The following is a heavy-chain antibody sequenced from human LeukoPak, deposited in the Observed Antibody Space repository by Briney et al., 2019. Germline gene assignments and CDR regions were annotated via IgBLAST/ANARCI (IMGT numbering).Heavy chain of an antibody. Sequence: GGSLRLSCAASGFTFSGYAMSWVRQPPGNGLEWVSSICGIGGSTYYADSVKGRFTVSRDNSKNTLYLQMNSLRAEDTAVYYCAKGYGAYFPFDYWGQGTLVTVSS. V-gene: IGHV3-23*01. D-gene: IGHD4-17*01. CDR2: ICGIGGST. CDR1: GFTFSGYA. J-gene: IGHJ4*02. CDR3: AKGYGAYFPFDY.